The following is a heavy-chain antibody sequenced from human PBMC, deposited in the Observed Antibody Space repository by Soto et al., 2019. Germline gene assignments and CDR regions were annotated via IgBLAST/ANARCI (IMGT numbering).Heavy chain of an antibody. CDR2: INSDGSST. D-gene: IGHD1-20*01. CDR1: GFTFSSYW. CDR3: TTVAITENGPFHY. V-gene: IGHV3-74*01. J-gene: IGHJ4*02. Sequence: EVQLVESGGGLVQPGGSLRLSCAASGFTFSSYWMHWVRQAPGKGLVWVSRINSDGSSTSHADSVKGRFTISRDNAENTLYLQMNSLRAEDTAVYYCTTVAITENGPFHYWGQGTLVTVSS.